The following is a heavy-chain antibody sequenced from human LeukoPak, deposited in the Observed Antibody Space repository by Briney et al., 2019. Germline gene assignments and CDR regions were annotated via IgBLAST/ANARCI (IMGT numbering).Heavy chain of an antibody. CDR1: GFTFSSYG. D-gene: IGHD3-22*01. Sequence: PGGPLSLSCAASGFTFSSYGMLWVRQAPGRGLEGVAFIRYDGSNKYYAYFVKGRFTISRDNYKNTLYLNINTQRAEETAVYYCAKDREENYYSDYGCHYWRQGTLVRVSS. CDR2: IRYDGSNK. J-gene: IGHJ4*02. V-gene: IGHV3-30*02. CDR3: AKDREENYYSDYGCHY.